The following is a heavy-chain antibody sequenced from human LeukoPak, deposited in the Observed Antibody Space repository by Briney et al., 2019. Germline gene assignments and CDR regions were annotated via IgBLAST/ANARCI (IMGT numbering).Heavy chain of an antibody. CDR3: ASEILTGYYGLDY. CDR1: GFTFSDYY. J-gene: IGHJ4*02. Sequence: GGSLRLSCAASGFTFSDYYMSWISQAPGKGLEWVSYISSSGSTIYYADSVKGRFTISRDNAKNSLYLQMNSLRAEDTAVYYCASEILTGYYGLDYWGQGTLVTVSS. V-gene: IGHV3-11*01. D-gene: IGHD3-9*01. CDR2: ISSSGSTI.